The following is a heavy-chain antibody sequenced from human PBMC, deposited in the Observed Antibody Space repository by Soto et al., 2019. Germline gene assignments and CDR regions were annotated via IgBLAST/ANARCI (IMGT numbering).Heavy chain of an antibody. CDR2: FFSDVER. Sequence: QVTLKESGPVLVKPTETLTLTCTVSGFSLSNGRMGVSWIRQPPGKPLEWLAHFFSDVERSYSASMQSRLTFSTDTSGSQVVLTMTNMDPVDTATYYCARMDGDYNYYGLDVWGQGTTVTVSS. V-gene: IGHV2-26*02. J-gene: IGHJ6*02. D-gene: IGHD3-10*01. CDR3: ARMDGDYNYYGLDV. CDR1: GFSLSNGRMG.